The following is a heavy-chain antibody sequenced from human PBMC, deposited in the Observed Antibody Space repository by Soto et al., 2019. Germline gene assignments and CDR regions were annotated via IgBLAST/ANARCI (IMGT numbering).Heavy chain of an antibody. J-gene: IGHJ3*01. CDR1: GGSISSYY. CDR2: IYSSGRT. CDR3: ARVRGGANYDAFDV. D-gene: IGHD2-21*01. V-gene: IGHV4-59*01. Sequence: SETLSLTCTVSGGSISSYYWSWIRQPPGKGLEWIGYIYSSGRTNYNPSLKSRVTISVDTSKNQFSLKLHSVTTADTAVYSCARVRGGANYDAFDVWGQGTMVTVSS.